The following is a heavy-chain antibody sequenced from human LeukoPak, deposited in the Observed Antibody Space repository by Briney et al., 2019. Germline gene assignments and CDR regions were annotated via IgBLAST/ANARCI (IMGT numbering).Heavy chain of an antibody. CDR1: GFTFSSYA. CDR2: ISYDGSNK. J-gene: IGHJ4*02. CDR3: ARDSGAYYFDY. Sequence: GGSLRLSCAASGFTFSSYAMHWVRQAPGKGLEWVAVISYDGSNKYYADSVKGRFTISRDNSKNTLYLQMNSLRAEDTAMYYCARDSGAYYFDYWGQGTLVTVSS. V-gene: IGHV3-30-3*01. D-gene: IGHD6-19*01.